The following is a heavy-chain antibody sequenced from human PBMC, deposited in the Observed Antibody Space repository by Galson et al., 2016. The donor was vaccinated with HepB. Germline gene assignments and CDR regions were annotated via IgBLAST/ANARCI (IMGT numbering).Heavy chain of an antibody. CDR3: ARVRANKWELPGYFHL. V-gene: IGHV4-59*01. D-gene: IGHD4-23*01. Sequence: SETLSLTCPVSGGSMDTYYWNWIRQSPEKGLEWIGFVYYTGTTNLSPSLKSRVTISIDTSRNEMSLKLTSVTAADTAIYYCARVRANKWELPGYFHLWGRGTLVTVPS. J-gene: IGHJ2*01. CDR2: VYYTGTT. CDR1: GGSMDTYY.